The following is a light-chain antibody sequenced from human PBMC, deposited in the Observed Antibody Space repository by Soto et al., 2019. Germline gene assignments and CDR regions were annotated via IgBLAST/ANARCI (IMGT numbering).Light chain of an antibody. J-gene: IGKJ5*01. Sequence: EIVLTQSPATLSLSPGERATISCRASQSINRYLAWYHQKPGQPPRLLIYDASTRSTGIPARFSGSGSGTDFTLTISSLEPEDFAVYYCQQRSNWPITFGQGTRLEIK. CDR1: QSINRY. CDR2: DAS. V-gene: IGKV3-11*01. CDR3: QQRSNWPIT.